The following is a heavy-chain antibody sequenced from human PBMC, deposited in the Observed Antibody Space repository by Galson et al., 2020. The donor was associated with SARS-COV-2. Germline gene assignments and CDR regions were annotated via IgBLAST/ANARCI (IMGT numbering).Heavy chain of an antibody. CDR3: ARTQVVRGWYDAFDI. J-gene: IGHJ3*02. Sequence: SQTLSLTCTVSGGSISSGTYYWSWIRQHPGKGLEWTGYIYYSGSTSYNPSLKSLVTISIDTSKNQFSLNLRSVSAADTAVYYCARTQVVRGWYDAFDIWGQGTMVTVSS. CDR1: GGSISSGTYY. D-gene: IGHD6-19*01. V-gene: IGHV4-31*01. CDR2: IYYSGST.